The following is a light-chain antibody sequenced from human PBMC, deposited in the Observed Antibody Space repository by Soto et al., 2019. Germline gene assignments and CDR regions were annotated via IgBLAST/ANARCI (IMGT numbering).Light chain of an antibody. CDR2: LVS. Sequence: DVVLTQSPLSLPVTPGEPASISCRSSQSLLYSNGYIYLDWYVQKPGQSPQLLIFLVSNRASGVPDRFSGSVSGTDFTLSISRVEADDVGVYYCMQSQHIPRTFGGGTKVEIK. CDR1: QSLLYSNGYIY. J-gene: IGKJ4*01. V-gene: IGKV2-28*01. CDR3: MQSQHIPRT.